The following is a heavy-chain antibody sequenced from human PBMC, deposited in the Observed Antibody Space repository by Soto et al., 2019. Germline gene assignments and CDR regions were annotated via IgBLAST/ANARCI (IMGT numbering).Heavy chain of an antibody. V-gene: IGHV4-30-2*01. CDR3: ARGLEYLFDP. Sequence: SETLSLTCAVSGGSISSGGYSWSWIRQPPGKGLEWIGYIYHSGSTYYNPSLKSRVTISVDRSKNQFSLKLSSVTAADTAVYYCARGLEYLFDPWGQGTLVTVSS. CDR1: GGSISSGGYS. J-gene: IGHJ5*02. CDR2: IYHSGST. D-gene: IGHD6-6*01.